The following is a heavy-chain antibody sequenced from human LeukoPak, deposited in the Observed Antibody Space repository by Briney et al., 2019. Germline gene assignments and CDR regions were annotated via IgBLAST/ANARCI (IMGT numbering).Heavy chain of an antibody. CDR1: GFTVSSHY. CDR3: ARLPIY. J-gene: IGHJ4*02. V-gene: IGHV3-66*02. CDR2: IHNDGST. Sequence: PGGSLRLSCAASGFTVSSHYMTWVRQAPGKGLEWGSVIHNDGSTYYADSVKGRFTISRDNSKNTLYLQMNSLRPEDTAVYYCARLPIYWGQGTLVTVSS.